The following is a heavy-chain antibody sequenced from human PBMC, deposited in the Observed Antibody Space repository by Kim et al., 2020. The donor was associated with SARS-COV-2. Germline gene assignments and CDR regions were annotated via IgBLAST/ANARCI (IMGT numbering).Heavy chain of an antibody. CDR3: ARHGSAGYYDILTGYYRPFDY. J-gene: IGHJ4*02. CDR1: GGSISSSSYY. D-gene: IGHD3-9*01. V-gene: IGHV4-39*01. Sequence: SETLSLTCTVSGGSISSSSYYWGWIRQPPGKGLEWIGSIYYSGSTYYNPSLKSRVTISVDTSKNQFSLKLSSVTAADTAVYYCARHGSAGYYDILTGYYRPFDYWGQGTLVTVSS. CDR2: IYYSGST.